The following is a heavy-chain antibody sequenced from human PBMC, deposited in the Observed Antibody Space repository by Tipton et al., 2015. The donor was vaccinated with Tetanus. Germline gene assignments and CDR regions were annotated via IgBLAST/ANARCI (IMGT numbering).Heavy chain of an antibody. J-gene: IGHJ3*02. V-gene: IGHV3-30-3*01. Sequence: SLRLSCAASGFTFSSYAMHWVRQAPGKGLEWVAVISYDGSNKYYADSVKGRFTISRDNSKNTLYLQMNSLRAEDTAVYYCARDSTYDSSGGDAFDIWGQGTMVTVSS. CDR2: ISYDGSNK. D-gene: IGHD3-22*01. CDR3: ARDSTYDSSGGDAFDI. CDR1: GFTFSSYA.